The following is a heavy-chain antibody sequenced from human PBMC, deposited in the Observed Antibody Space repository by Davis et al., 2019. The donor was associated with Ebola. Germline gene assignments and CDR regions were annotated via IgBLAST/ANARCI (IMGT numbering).Heavy chain of an antibody. D-gene: IGHD6-6*01. CDR1: GGTFSSYA. Sequence: SVKVSCKASGGTFSSYAISWVRQAPGQGLEWMGGIIPIFGTANYAQKFQGRVTITADESTSTAYMELSSLRSEDTAVYYCARARGEYSSSSLNYYYYGMDVWGQGTTVTVSS. CDR2: IIPIFGTA. V-gene: IGHV1-69*13. CDR3: ARARGEYSSSSLNYYYYGMDV. J-gene: IGHJ6*02.